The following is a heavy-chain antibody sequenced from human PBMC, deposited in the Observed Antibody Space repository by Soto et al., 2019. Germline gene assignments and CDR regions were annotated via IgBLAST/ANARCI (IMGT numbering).Heavy chain of an antibody. CDR2: INPETGAT. V-gene: IGHV1-2*02. Sequence: QVQLVQSGADVKTPGASVRVSCKASGYTFTGYYVHWVREAPGQGLEWMGWINPETGATSYAQKFQGSVTLSRDTSINTADLELSSLRFDDAAVYFCARERYQVISAGMDVWGPGTTVTVAS. D-gene: IGHD2-2*01. CDR1: GYTFTGYY. CDR3: ARERYQVISAGMDV. J-gene: IGHJ6*02.